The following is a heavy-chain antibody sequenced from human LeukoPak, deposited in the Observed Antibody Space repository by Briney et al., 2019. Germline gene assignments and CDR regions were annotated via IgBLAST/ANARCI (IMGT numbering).Heavy chain of an antibody. D-gene: IGHD2/OR15-2a*01. J-gene: IGHJ4*02. Sequence: GGSLRLSCAASGFTFSRYTMNWVRQAPGKGLEWVSYISSSGNTKYYADSVRGRFTISRDNAKNSLYLQMNNLRAEDTALYYCVRAASGALSSFDYWGQGTLVTVSS. V-gene: IGHV3-48*04. CDR1: GFTFSRYT. CDR2: ISSSGNTK. CDR3: VRAASGALSSFDY.